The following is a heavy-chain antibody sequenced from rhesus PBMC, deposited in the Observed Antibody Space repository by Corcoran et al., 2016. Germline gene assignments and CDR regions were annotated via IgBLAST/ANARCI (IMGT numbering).Heavy chain of an antibody. CDR1: GYSIGSGYG. CDR2: IAGRSGSS. Sequence: QVQLQESGPGLVKPAETLSLTCAVSGYSIGSGYGWSWIRQSPGKGLEWSGYIAGRSGSSSHNPSLKGRGTIAKDTSKNQVYLKLTSVTAADTAVYYCATSGYSSGFDYWGQGVLVTVSS. J-gene: IGHJ4*01. CDR3: ATSGYSSGFDY. D-gene: IGHD6-31*01. V-gene: IGHV4-127*01.